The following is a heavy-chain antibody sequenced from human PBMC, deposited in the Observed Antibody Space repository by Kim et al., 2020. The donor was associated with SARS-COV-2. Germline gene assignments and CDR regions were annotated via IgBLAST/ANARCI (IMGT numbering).Heavy chain of an antibody. CDR2: ITVDGRII. V-gene: IGHV3-74*01. D-gene: IGHD6-25*01. J-gene: IGHJ5*02. CDR3: ARDAPHRRLDL. CDR1: GFSLTQHY. Sequence: GGSLRLSCVASGFSLTQHYMHWVRQAPGKGLVWVSRITVDGRIIDYADSVKGRFTISRDNSKNTLFLQMNSLSAGDTAVYYCARDAPHRRLDLCGQGT.